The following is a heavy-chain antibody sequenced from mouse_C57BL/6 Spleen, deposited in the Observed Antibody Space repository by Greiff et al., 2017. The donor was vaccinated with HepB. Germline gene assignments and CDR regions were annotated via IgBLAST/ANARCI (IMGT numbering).Heavy chain of an antibody. V-gene: IGHV1-52*01. CDR1: GYTFTSYW. CDR2: IDPSDSET. Sequence: QVQLKQPGAELVRPGSSVKLSCKASGYTFTSYWMHWVKQRPIQGLEWIGNIDPSDSETHYNQKFKDKATLTVDKSSSTAYMQLSSLTSEDSAVYYCARLGIYYGIHYYAMDYWGQGTSVTVSS. D-gene: IGHD2-1*01. J-gene: IGHJ4*01. CDR3: ARLGIYYGIHYYAMDY.